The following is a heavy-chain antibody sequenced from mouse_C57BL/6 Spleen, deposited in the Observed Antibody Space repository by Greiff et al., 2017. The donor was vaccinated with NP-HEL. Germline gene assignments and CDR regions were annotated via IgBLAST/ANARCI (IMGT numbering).Heavy chain of an antibody. J-gene: IGHJ1*03. Sequence: VQLKESGPELVKPGASVKISCKASGYSFTDYNMNWVKQSNGKSLEWIGVINPNYGTTSYNQKFKGKATLTVDQSSSTAYMQLNSLTSEDSAVYYCALYYGNYGYWYFDVWGTGTTVTVSS. V-gene: IGHV1-39*01. CDR1: GYSFTDYN. D-gene: IGHD2-1*01. CDR3: ALYYGNYGYWYFDV. CDR2: INPNYGTT.